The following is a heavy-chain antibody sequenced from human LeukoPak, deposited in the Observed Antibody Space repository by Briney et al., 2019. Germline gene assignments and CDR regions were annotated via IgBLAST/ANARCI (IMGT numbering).Heavy chain of an antibody. D-gene: IGHD1-1*01. V-gene: IGHV2-70*04. CDR3: ARIRTGTTGDAFDI. Sequence: QTLTLTCTFSGFSLSTSGMRVSWIRQPPGKALEWLARIDWDDDKFYSTSLKARLTISKDTSKNQVVLTMTNMDPVDTATYYCARIRTGTTGDAFDIWGQGTMVTVSS. J-gene: IGHJ3*02. CDR1: GFSLSTSGMR. CDR2: IDWDDDK.